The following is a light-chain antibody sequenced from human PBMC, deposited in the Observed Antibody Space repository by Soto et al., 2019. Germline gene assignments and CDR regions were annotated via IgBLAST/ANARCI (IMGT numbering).Light chain of an antibody. J-gene: IGLJ1*01. CDR1: SSDIGSYNY. V-gene: IGLV2-14*01. Sequence: ALTQPASVSGSPGQSITIPCTGTSSDIGSYNYVSWYQQHPGKAPKLMIYDVSNRPSGISNRFSGSKSGNTASLTISGLQAEDEADYYCNSYTSSSTFVFGTGTKVTV. CDR2: DVS. CDR3: NSYTSSSTFV.